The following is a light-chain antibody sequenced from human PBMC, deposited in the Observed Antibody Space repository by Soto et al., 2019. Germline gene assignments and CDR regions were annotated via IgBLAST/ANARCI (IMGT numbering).Light chain of an antibody. Sequence: IVLKESPGTVSLYTGERATLSCRASQSFGSIYLAWYQEKPGQAPRLLIYGASSRATGIPDRFSGSGSGTDFTLTISSLRSENSAIHYRQQYFAWPPMTFGQGAK. CDR3: QQYFAWPPMT. CDR1: QSFGSIY. V-gene: IGKV3-20*01. J-gene: IGKJ1*01. CDR2: GAS.